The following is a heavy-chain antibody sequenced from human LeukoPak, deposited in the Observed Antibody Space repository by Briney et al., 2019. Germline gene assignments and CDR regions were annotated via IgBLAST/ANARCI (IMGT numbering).Heavy chain of an antibody. J-gene: IGHJ4*02. CDR2: ISFDGSKK. V-gene: IGHV3-30*04. Sequence: GRSLRLSCAASGFTFSNYAMHWVRQAPGKGLEWVTVISFDGSKKYYADSVKGRFSISRDNSKNTLYLQMNRLRAEDTAVYYCAKASAAGHDYWGQGTLVTVSS. D-gene: IGHD6-19*01. CDR1: GFTFSNYA. CDR3: AKASAAGHDY.